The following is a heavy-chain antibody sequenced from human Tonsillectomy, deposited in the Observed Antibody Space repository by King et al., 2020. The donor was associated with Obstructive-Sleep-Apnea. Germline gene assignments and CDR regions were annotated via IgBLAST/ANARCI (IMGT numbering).Heavy chain of an antibody. Sequence: VQLVESGGGLVQPGGSLRLSCAASGFTFSSYWMHWVRQAPGKGLVWVSRINSDGSSTSYADSVKGRFTITRDNAKNTLYLQMNSLRAEDKAVYYCASGAPPNYYDSSGYYHPHDAFDIWGQGTMVTVSS. V-gene: IGHV3-74*01. CDR3: ASGAPPNYYDSSGYYHPHDAFDI. J-gene: IGHJ3*02. CDR2: INSDGSST. CDR1: GFTFSSYW. D-gene: IGHD3-22*01.